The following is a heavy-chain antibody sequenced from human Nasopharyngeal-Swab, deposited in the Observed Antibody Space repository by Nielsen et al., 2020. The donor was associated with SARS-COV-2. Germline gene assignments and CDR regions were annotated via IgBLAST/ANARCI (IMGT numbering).Heavy chain of an antibody. CDR1: GYTFTRYD. Sequence: ASVKVSCKASGYTFTRYDINWVRQATGQGLEWMGWMNPNSGNTGYAQKFQGRVTMTRNTSISTAYMELSSLRSEDTAVYYCARGLLLWFGELWGIGDYWGQGTLVTVSS. J-gene: IGHJ4*02. CDR3: ARGLLLWFGELWGIGDY. D-gene: IGHD3-10*01. CDR2: MNPNSGNT. V-gene: IGHV1-8*01.